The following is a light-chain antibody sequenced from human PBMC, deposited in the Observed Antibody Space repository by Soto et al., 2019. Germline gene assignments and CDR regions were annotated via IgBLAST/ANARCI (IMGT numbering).Light chain of an antibody. J-gene: IGKJ1*01. V-gene: IGKV1-5*01. Sequence: DIQMTQSPSTLSAFVGDRVTITCRASQSMSTLLAWYQQRPGKAPKLLIYDASTLESGVPARFSGSGSGTELTLTISSLQPDDFATYYCQQYSFYSTFGQGTKV. CDR1: QSMSTL. CDR2: DAS. CDR3: QQYSFYST.